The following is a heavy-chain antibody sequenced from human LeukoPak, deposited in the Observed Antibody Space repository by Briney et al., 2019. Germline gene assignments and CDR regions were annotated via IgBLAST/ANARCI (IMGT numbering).Heavy chain of an antibody. J-gene: IGHJ6*03. V-gene: IGHV3-7*03. Sequence: GGFLRLSCAASGFSFSTFWMSWVRQVPGAPGKGLDWVANIHPDGNDKYYVDSVKGRFTISRDNSKNTLYLQMNSLRAEDTAVYYCARGGSQDCSSTSCITDYYYYYMDVWGKGTTVTVSS. D-gene: IGHD2-2*01. CDR3: ARGGSQDCSSTSCITDYYYYYMDV. CDR2: IHPDGNDK. CDR1: GFSFSTFW.